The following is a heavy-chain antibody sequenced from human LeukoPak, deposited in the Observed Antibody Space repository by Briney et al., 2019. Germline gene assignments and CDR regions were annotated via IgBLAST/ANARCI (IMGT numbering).Heavy chain of an antibody. J-gene: IGHJ4*02. V-gene: IGHV2-5*02. CDR2: IYWDDDK. D-gene: IGHD2-15*01. CDR3: ARRYCSGGSCPLYFDY. Sequence: SGPTLVKPTQTLTLTCSFSGFSLSTSGVGVGWIRQPPGKALEWLAVIYWDDDKRYSPSLKTRLTMTKNTSKNQVVLTMTDMDPVDTATYYCARRYCSGGSCPLYFDYWAREPWSSSPQ. CDR1: GFSLSTSGVG.